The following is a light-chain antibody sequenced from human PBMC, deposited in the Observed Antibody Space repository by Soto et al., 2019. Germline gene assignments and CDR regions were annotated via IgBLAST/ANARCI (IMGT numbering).Light chain of an antibody. V-gene: IGLV2-14*01. CDR1: SXDVGAHNF. J-gene: IGLJ1*01. CDR3: NSYTNTAARV. CDR2: EVS. Sequence: QSVLTQPDSVSGSPGQSITIYCTGTSXDVGAHNFVSWYQQHPGKAPKLMIYEVSNRPSGVSDRFSGSKSGNTASLTISGLQAEDEADYYCNSYTNTAARVFGTGTKVTVL.